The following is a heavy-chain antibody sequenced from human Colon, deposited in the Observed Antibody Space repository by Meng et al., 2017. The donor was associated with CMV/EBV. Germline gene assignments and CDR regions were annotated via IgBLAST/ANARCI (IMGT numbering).Heavy chain of an antibody. J-gene: IGHJ4*02. CDR3: ARDSNLSGLAY. V-gene: IGHV4-4*07. CDR2: VYISGNT. Sequence: QVQLRESGPGLVKPSETPSLPCTVSGASITSYYWSWIRQPAGKGLEWIGRVYISGNTNYNPSLKSRVTMSIDTSKNQLSLNIRSVTAADTAVYYCARDSNLSGLAYWGQGTLVTVSS. CDR1: GASITSYY. D-gene: IGHD3-10*01.